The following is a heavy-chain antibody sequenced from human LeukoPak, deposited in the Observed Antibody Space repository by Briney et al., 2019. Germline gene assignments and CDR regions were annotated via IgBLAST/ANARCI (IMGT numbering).Heavy chain of an antibody. V-gene: IGHV4-59*01. D-gene: IGHD5-18*01. CDR2: IYYSGDT. J-gene: IGHJ4*02. CDR1: SGSICSDY. CDR3: ARSGYSYGLVDY. Sequence: SETLSLTCTVSSGSICSDYWSWIRQPPAKGLEWIGYIYYSGDTNYNPSLKSRVTISVDTSKNQFSLKLRSVTAADTAVYYCARSGYSYGLVDYWGQGTLVTVSS.